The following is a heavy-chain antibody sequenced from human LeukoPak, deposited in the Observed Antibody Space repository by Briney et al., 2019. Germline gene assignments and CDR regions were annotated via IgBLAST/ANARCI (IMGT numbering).Heavy chain of an antibody. CDR1: GFTFSNFA. J-gene: IGHJ3*02. CDR3: ARDYDYVWGSYRDDAFDI. V-gene: IGHV3-23*01. Sequence: GGSLRLSCAASGFTFSNFAMSWIRQAPGKGLEWVSVISGSGDSTYYADSVKGRFTISRDNSKNTLYLQMNSLRAEDTAVYYCARDYDYVWGSYRDDAFDIWGQGTMVTVSS. D-gene: IGHD3-16*02. CDR2: ISGSGDST.